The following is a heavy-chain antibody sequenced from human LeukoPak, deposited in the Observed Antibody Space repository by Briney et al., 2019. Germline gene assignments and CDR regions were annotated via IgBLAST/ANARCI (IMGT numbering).Heavy chain of an antibody. CDR3: ARGMYYYDSSGYYYGY. Sequence: ASVKVSCKASGYTFTGYYMHWVRQAPGQGLEWMGWINPNSGGTNYAQKFQGRVTMTRDTSISTAYMELSRLRSDDTAVYYRARGMYYYDSSGYYYGYWGQGTLVTVSS. D-gene: IGHD3-22*01. CDR1: GYTFTGYY. CDR2: INPNSGGT. V-gene: IGHV1-2*02. J-gene: IGHJ4*02.